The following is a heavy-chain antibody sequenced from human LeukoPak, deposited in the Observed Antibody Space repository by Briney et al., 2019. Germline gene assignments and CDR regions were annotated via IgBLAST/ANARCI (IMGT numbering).Heavy chain of an antibody. Sequence: GASVKVSCKASGYTFTSYGISWVRQAPGQGLEWMGWISAYNGSTNYAQKLQGRVTMTTDTSTSTAYMELRSLRSDDTAVYYCARSGPGYCSSTSCQGDFDYWGQGTLVTVSS. CDR3: ARSGPGYCSSTSCQGDFDY. V-gene: IGHV1-18*01. D-gene: IGHD2-2*01. CDR1: GYTFTSYG. J-gene: IGHJ4*02. CDR2: ISAYNGST.